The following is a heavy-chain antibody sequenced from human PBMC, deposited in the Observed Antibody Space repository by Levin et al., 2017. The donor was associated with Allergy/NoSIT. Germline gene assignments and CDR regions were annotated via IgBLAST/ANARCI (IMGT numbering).Heavy chain of an antibody. Sequence: LSLTCAASGFTFSSYWMSWVRQAPGKGLEWVANIKQDGSEKYYVDSAKGRFTISRDNAKNSLYLQMNSLRAEDTAVYYCAREGSSSPKGTNWFDPWGQGTLVTVSS. CDR1: GFTFSSYW. V-gene: IGHV3-7*01. CDR2: IKQDGSEK. J-gene: IGHJ5*02. CDR3: AREGSSSPKGTNWFDP. D-gene: IGHD6-6*01.